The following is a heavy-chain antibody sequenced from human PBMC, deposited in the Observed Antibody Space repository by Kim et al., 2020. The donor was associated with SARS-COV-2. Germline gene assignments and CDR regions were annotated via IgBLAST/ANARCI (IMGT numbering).Heavy chain of an antibody. V-gene: IGHV3-43*01. D-gene: IGHD6-19*01. CDR3: AKLSIKVAGTFDY. Sequence: YADSVKGRFTISRDNSKNSLYLQMNSLRTEDTALYYCAKLSIKVAGTFDYWGQGTLVTVSS. J-gene: IGHJ4*02.